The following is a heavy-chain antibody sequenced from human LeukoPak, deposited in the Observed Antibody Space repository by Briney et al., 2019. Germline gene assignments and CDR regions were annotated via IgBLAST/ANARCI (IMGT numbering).Heavy chain of an antibody. Sequence: SETLSLTCTVSGGSISSGGYYWSWIRQHPGKGLEWIGYIYYSGSTYYNPSLKSRVTISVDTSKNQFSLKLSSVTAADTAVYYCARGVLEMATISSYFDYWGQGTLVTVSS. CDR1: GGSISSGGYY. V-gene: IGHV4-31*03. D-gene: IGHD5-12*01. CDR2: IYYSGST. CDR3: ARGVLEMATISSYFDY. J-gene: IGHJ4*02.